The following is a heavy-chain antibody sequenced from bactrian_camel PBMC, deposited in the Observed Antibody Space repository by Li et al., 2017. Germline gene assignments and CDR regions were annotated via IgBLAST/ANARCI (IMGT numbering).Heavy chain of an antibody. V-gene: IGHV3S28*01. CDR2: IYTTGSGGS. J-gene: IGHJ4*01. CDR1: GDTISRYC. Sequence: QLVESGGGSVQVGGSLRLSCVGSGDTISRYCMGWFRQIPDKEREGVAAIYTTGSGGSYYADSAKGRFTVSQDNAKNTLYLQMNTLKPEGTAMYFCAADARPGLCHVTFRADIKSTPGDWSYWGQGTQVTVS. CDR3: AADARPGLCHVTFRADIKSTPGDWSY. D-gene: IGHD1*01.